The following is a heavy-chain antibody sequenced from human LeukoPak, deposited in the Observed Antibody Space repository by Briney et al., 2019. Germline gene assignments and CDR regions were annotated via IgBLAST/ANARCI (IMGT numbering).Heavy chain of an antibody. J-gene: IGHJ4*02. CDR2: IYYSGST. D-gene: IGHD2-21*02. CDR1: GGSISNYY. Sequence: PLETLSLTCTVSGGSISNYYWSWIRQPPGKGLEWIGYIYYSGSTNYNPSLKSRVTISVDTSKNQFSLKLSSVTAADTAVYYCARKRSYCGGDCPNFDYWGQGTLVTVSS. CDR3: ARKRSYCGGDCPNFDY. V-gene: IGHV4-59*01.